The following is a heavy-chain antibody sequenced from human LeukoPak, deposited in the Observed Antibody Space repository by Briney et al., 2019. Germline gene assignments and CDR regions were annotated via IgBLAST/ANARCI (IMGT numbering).Heavy chain of an antibody. CDR3: ALVSDLEYFQH. D-gene: IGHD3-16*02. CDR1: GYTFTSYD. CDR2: MNPNSGNT. V-gene: IGHV1-8*01. J-gene: IGHJ1*01. Sequence: ASVKVSCKASGYTFTSYDINWVRQATGQGLEWMGWMNPNSGNTGYAQKFQGRVTITADKSTSTAYMELSSLRSEDTAVYYCALVSDLEYFQHWGQGTLVTVSS.